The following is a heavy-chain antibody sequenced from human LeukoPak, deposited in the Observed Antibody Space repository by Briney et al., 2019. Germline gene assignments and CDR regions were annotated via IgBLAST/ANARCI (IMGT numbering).Heavy chain of an antibody. D-gene: IGHD3-22*01. CDR2: IGAYNGNT. CDR3: ARDLNLYYYDSSGRGLDP. Sequence: GASVKVSCKASGYSPISWARQAPGHGLEWMGWIGAYNGNTKYAPKLQGRVTMTTDTYTNTAYMELRSLTSDDTAVYFCARDLNLYYYDSSGRGLDPWGQGTLVTVSS. CDR1: GYSP. J-gene: IGHJ5*02. V-gene: IGHV1-18*01.